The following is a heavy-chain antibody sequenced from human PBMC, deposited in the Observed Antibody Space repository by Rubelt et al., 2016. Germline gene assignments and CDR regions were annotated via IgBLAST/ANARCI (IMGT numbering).Heavy chain of an antibody. Sequence: VQLQESGPGLVKPSETLSLTCTVSGYSISSGYYWGWIRQPPGKGLEWVSAISSSGARTKYADSVKGRFTISRDNSKNTVYLQMNSLRAEDTAVYYCAEVGVAGEGDFWYFDLWGRGTLVTVSS. J-gene: IGHJ2*01. CDR3: AEVGVAGEGDFWYFDL. D-gene: IGHD6-19*01. CDR2: ISSSGART. V-gene: IGHV3-23*01. CDR1: GYSISSGYY.